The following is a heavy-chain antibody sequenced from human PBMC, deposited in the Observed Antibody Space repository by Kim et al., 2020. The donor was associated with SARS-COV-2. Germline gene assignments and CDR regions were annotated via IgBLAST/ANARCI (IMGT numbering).Heavy chain of an antibody. CDR3: ARAMGYNWNFFDY. J-gene: IGHJ4*02. Sequence: YNPSLKSRVTISVDTSKNQFSLKLSSVTAADTAVYYCARAMGYNWNFFDYWGQGTLVTVSS. D-gene: IGHD1-1*01. V-gene: IGHV4-59*01.